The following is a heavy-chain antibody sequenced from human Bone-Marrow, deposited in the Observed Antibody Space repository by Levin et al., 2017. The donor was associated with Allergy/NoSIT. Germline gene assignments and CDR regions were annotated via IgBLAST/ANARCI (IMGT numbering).Heavy chain of an antibody. J-gene: IGHJ6*02. CDR2: ISGSGYNT. Sequence: LSLTCAASGFTFNNFAMSWVRQAPGKGLEWVSVISGSGYNTYYADSVKGRFTISRDNSKNTLHLQMHSLSAEDTAVYYCAKDPPTTVANYHYYYGMDVWGQGTTVTVSS. CDR1: GFTFNNFA. CDR3: AKDPPTTVANYHYYYGMDV. D-gene: IGHD4-11*01. V-gene: IGHV3-23*01.